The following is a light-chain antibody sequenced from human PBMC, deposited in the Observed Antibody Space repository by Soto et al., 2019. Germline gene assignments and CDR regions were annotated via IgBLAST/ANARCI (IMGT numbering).Light chain of an antibody. CDR1: SSDVGSYNR. CDR3: SSYTSSSAWV. Sequence: QSVLTQPPSVSGSPGQSVTISCTGTSSDVGSYNRVSWYQQPPGIAPKLMIYEVSNRPSGVPDRFSGSKSGNTASLTISGLQAEDEADYYCSSYTSSSAWVFGGGTKLTVL. J-gene: IGLJ2*01. V-gene: IGLV2-18*02. CDR2: EVS.